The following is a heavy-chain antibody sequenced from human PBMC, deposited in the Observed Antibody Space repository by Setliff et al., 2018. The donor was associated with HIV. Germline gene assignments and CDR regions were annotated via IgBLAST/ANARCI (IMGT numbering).Heavy chain of an antibody. CDR2: SIPVFGTV. D-gene: IGHD2-15*01. CDR3: ARDSHCSGPSCYSGGQFFDY. CDR1: GGTFSGYA. Sequence: SVKVSCKAPGGTFSGYAFSWVRQAPGQGFEWMGGSIPVFGTVNYAQKFLGRATITADESTNTSYKELTSLRSEDTAVYFCARDSHCSGPSCYSGGQFFDYWGQGTLVTVSS. J-gene: IGHJ4*02. V-gene: IGHV1-69*13.